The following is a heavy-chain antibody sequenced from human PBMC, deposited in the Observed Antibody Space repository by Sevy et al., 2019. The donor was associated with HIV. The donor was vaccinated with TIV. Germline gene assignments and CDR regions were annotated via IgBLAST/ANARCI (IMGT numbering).Heavy chain of an antibody. J-gene: IGHJ4*02. CDR3: AKAQVGVWFGELLEPFDY. V-gene: IGHV3-23*01. Sequence: GGSLRLSCAASGFTFSSYAMSWVRQASGKGLEWVSAISGSGGSTYYADSVKGRFTISRDNSKNTLYLQMNSLRAEDTAVYYCAKAQVGVWFGELLEPFDYWGQGTLVNVSS. CDR1: GFTFSSYA. CDR2: ISGSGGST. D-gene: IGHD3-10*01.